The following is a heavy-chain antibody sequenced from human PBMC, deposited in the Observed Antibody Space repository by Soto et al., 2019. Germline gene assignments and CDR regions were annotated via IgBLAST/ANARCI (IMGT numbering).Heavy chain of an antibody. CDR2: IYHSGST. CDR3: ARGQVVAAQH. Sequence: SETLSLICAVSGGSISNYYWNWIRQPPGKGLEWIGYIYHSGSTYYNPSLKSRVTISVDRSKNQFSLKLSSVTAADTAVYYCARGQVVAAQHWGQGTLVTSPQ. V-gene: IGHV4-59*12. CDR1: GGSISNYY. J-gene: IGHJ4*02. D-gene: IGHD2-15*01.